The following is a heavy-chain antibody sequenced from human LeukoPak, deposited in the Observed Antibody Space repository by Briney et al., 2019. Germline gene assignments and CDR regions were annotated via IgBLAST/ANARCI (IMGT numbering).Heavy chain of an antibody. J-gene: IGHJ4*02. Sequence: PGGSLRLSCAASGFTFSSYWMHWVRQAPGKGLVWVSRINSDGSSTSYADSVKGRFTISRDNAKNTLYLQMNSLRAEDTAVYYYASENTYYDFWSGRHREYYFDYWGQGTLVTVSS. V-gene: IGHV3-74*01. CDR3: ASENTYYDFWSGRHREYYFDY. CDR1: GFTFSSYW. D-gene: IGHD3-3*01. CDR2: INSDGSST.